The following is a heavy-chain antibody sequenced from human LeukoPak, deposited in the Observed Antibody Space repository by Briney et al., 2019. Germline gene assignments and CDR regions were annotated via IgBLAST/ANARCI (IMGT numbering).Heavy chain of an antibody. V-gene: IGHV1-24*01. Sequence: ASVKVSCKVSGYTLTELSMHWVRQAPGKGLEWMGGFDPEDGETIYAQKFQGRVTMTEDTSTDTAYMELRSLRSDDTAVYYCARVPYYDSSEGWFDPWGQGTLVTVSS. CDR3: ARVPYYDSSEGWFDP. CDR1: GYTLTELS. CDR2: FDPEDGET. J-gene: IGHJ5*02. D-gene: IGHD3-22*01.